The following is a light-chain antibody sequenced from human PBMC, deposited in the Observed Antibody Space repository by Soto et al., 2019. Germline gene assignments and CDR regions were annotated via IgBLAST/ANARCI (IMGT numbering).Light chain of an antibody. V-gene: IGKV3-20*01. Sequence: EIVLTQSPGTLSLSPGERATLSCRASQSVSSSYLAWYQQNRGQAPRLLIYGASSRAPGIPDRFGGGGSGTDFTLTISRLEPEDFAVYYCQQYGSSRWTFGQGAKV. CDR3: QQYGSSRWT. CDR2: GAS. J-gene: IGKJ1*01. CDR1: QSVSSSY.